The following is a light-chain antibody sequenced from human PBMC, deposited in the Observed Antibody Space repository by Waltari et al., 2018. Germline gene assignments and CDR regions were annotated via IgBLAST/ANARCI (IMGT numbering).Light chain of an antibody. J-gene: IGLJ2*01. V-gene: IGLV2-23*02. Sequence: QSALTQPASVSGSPGQSITISCTGTSSDVGKYNLVSWYQQHPGEVPKLMIYEVTKRPSGVSDRFSGSKSVNTASLTISGLQAEDEADYFCCSFAGRGFSVIFGGGTKLTVL. CDR1: SSDVGKYNL. CDR3: CSFAGRGFSVI. CDR2: EVT.